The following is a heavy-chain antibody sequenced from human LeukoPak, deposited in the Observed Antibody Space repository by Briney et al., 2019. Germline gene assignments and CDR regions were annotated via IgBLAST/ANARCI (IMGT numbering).Heavy chain of an antibody. CDR3: ARDQYSYAHAAH. V-gene: IGHV3-66*01. J-gene: IGHJ4*02. CDR2: IYSGGTT. D-gene: IGHD5-18*01. CDR1: GFTFSSSE. Sequence: PGGSLRLSCATSGFTFSSSEMNWVRQAPGKGLEWVSVIYSGGTTYYADSVKGRFTISRDNSKNTLHLQMNSLRAEDTAVYYCARDQYSYAHAAHWGQGTLVTVSS.